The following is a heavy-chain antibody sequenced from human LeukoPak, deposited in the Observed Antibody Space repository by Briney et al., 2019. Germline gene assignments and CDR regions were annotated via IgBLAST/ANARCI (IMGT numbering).Heavy chain of an antibody. Sequence: PGGSLRLSCEASGFTFSAYAMTWVRQAPGQGLEWVSSIGSDNKPHYSESVKGRFAISRDNSKNTLYLQMNSLRAEDTAVYYCAKEGFPYWYFDLWGRGTLVTVSS. CDR1: GFTFSAYA. J-gene: IGHJ2*01. V-gene: IGHV3-23*01. CDR2: IGSDNKP. CDR3: AKEGFPYWYFDL.